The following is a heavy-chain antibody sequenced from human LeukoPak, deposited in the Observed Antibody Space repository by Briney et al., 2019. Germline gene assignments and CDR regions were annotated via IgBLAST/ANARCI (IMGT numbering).Heavy chain of an antibody. CDR3: ARITRITMVRGVNYYYGMDV. Sequence: PGGSLRLSCAASGFTFSSYAMSWVRQAPGKGLEWVSAISGSGGSTYYADSVKGRFTISRDNSKNTLYLQMNSLRAQDTAVYYCARITRITMVRGVNYYYGMDVWGQGTTVTVPS. V-gene: IGHV3-23*01. CDR2: ISGSGGST. J-gene: IGHJ6*02. CDR1: GFTFSSYA. D-gene: IGHD3-10*01.